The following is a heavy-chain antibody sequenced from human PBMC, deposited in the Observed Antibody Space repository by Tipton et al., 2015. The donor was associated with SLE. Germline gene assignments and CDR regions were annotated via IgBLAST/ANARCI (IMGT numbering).Heavy chain of an antibody. D-gene: IGHD3-9*01. CDR1: GDSISSSSYY. J-gene: IGHJ5*02. CDR2: IYYSGTT. CDR3: ARDGMYYDSLTGFSPLNWFDP. V-gene: IGHV4-39*07. Sequence: TLSLTCIVSGDSISSSSYYWGWIRQPPGKGLEWIGSIYYSGTTYYNPSLKSRVTISIDTSKNQFSLRLNSVTAADTAVYYCARDGMYYDSLTGFSPLNWFDPWGQGTLVTVSS.